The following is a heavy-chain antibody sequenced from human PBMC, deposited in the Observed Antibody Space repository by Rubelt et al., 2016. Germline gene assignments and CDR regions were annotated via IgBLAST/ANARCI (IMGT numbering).Heavy chain of an antibody. CDR2: INPNSGGT. J-gene: IGHJ4*02. CDR3: ARDPRSSSSGEDH. D-gene: IGHD6-6*01. CDR1: GYTLTGYF. Sequence: QVQLVQSGAEVKKPGASVRVSCEASGYTLTGYFIHWVRQAPGQGLEWMGWINPNSGGTNYAQKFQGRVTMTRDTSISTAYMELTNLRSDDTAVYYCARDPRSSSSGEDHWGQGTLVTVSS. V-gene: IGHV1-2*02.